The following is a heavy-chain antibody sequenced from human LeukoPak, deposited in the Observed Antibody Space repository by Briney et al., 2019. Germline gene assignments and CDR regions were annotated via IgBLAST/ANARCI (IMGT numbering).Heavy chain of an antibody. D-gene: IGHD6-13*01. Sequence: PGGSLKLSCAASGFTFSNCAMSWVRQAPGKGLEWVSVITGSGSSTYYADSVKGRFTISRDNSKNTLYLQMNSLRAEDTAVYYCAKSVSSTWNPFGIDVWGQGTTVTVSS. CDR2: ITGSGSST. CDR1: GFTFSNCA. J-gene: IGHJ6*02. CDR3: AKSVSSTWNPFGIDV. V-gene: IGHV3-23*01.